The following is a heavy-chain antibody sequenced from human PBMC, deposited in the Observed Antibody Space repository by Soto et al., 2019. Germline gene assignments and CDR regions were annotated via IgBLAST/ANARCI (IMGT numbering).Heavy chain of an antibody. CDR1: GGSISSGDHY. J-gene: IGHJ4*02. CDR3: ARVCGGDCYSSRGIDY. Sequence: QVQLQESGPGLVKPSQTLSLTCTVSGGSISSGDHYWSWIRQPPGKGLEWIAYISYTGSTYYNPSLKSRVTISVDTSKNHFSLKLSSVTAADTAVYYCARVCGGDCYSSRGIDYWGQGTLVTVSS. CDR2: ISYTGST. V-gene: IGHV4-30-4*01. D-gene: IGHD2-21*02.